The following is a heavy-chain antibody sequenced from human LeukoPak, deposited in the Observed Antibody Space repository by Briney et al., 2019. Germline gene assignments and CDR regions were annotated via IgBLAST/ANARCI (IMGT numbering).Heavy chain of an antibody. CDR3: ARTHNWDSFDY. J-gene: IGHJ4*02. Sequence: PSETLSLTCTVSGGAISSSGYYWGWIRQPPGKGLEWFGSINYSGGTYYNPSLKSRVTISVDTSKNQFSLKLSSVTAADTAVYYCARTHNWDSFDYWGQGTLVTVSS. CDR2: INYSGGT. V-gene: IGHV4-39*01. CDR1: GGAISSSGYY. D-gene: IGHD1-7*01.